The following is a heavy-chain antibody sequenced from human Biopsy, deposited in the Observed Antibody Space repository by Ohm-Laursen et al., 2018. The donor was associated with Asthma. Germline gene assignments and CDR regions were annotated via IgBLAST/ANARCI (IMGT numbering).Heavy chain of an antibody. D-gene: IGHD5/OR15-5a*01. J-gene: IGHJ6*02. CDR3: ARIAMCTTTACGPYYIYKMDV. Sequence: SLRLSCSASEFTFSSYDMNWVRQAPGKGLEWVATISSSSGSRDYVDSVKGRFTISRDSSNTVYLQMNWLRAEDTAIYYCARIAMCTTTACGPYYIYKMDVWGQGTTVTVSS. V-gene: IGHV3-23*01. CDR1: EFTFSSYD. CDR2: ISSSSGSR.